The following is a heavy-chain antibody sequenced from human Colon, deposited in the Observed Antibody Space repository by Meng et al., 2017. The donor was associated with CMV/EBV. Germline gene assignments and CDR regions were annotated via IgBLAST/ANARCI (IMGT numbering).Heavy chain of an antibody. Sequence: ASVKVSCKTSGYKFTVSYMHWIRQAPGQGLEWMGWLNPNTGATNYAQKFQGRVTVTRDTSIGTAYMEMTSLTPDDTALYFCARAGSGGGLDVWGQGTTVTVSS. V-gene: IGHV1-2*02. CDR2: LNPNTGAT. J-gene: IGHJ6*02. CDR1: GYKFTVSY. D-gene: IGHD1-26*01. CDR3: ARAGSGGGLDV.